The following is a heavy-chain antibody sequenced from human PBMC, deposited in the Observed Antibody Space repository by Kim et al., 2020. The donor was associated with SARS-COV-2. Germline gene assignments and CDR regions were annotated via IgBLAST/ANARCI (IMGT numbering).Heavy chain of an antibody. CDR1: GGSISSSSYY. CDR3: ARLLYSSSWYSSFDY. D-gene: IGHD6-13*01. CDR2: IYYSGST. V-gene: IGHV4-39*01. J-gene: IGHJ4*02. Sequence: SETLSLTCTVSGGSISSSSYYWGWIRQPPGKGLEWIGSIYYSGSTYYNPSLKSRVTISVDTSKNQFSLKLSSVTAADTAVYYCARLLYSSSWYSSFDYWGQGTLVTVSS.